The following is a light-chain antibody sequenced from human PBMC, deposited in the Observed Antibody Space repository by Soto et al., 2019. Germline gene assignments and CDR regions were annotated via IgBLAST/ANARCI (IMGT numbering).Light chain of an antibody. CDR1: SSNIGAGYD. V-gene: IGLV1-40*01. CDR2: DNI. CDR3: QSYDSSLSVYVV. Sequence: QSVLTQPPSVSGAPGQRVTISCTGSSSNIGAGYDVHWYQQLPGTAPKLLIYDNINRPSGVPDRFSGSKSGTSASLAITGLQAEDEAHYYCQSYDSSLSVYVVFGGGTKVTAL. J-gene: IGLJ2*01.